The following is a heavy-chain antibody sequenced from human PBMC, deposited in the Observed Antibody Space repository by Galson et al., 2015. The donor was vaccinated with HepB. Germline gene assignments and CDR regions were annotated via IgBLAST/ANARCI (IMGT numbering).Heavy chain of an antibody. CDR3: ARERDSSGYLLRPDAFDI. CDR2: ISGTSNYV. J-gene: IGHJ3*02. D-gene: IGHD3-22*01. Sequence: SLRLSCAASGFTFSSYSMNWVRQAPGEGLEWVSSISGTSNYVYYADSVKGRFTISRDNAKNSLYLQMNSLRAEDTAVYYCARERDSSGYLLRPDAFDIWGQGTMVTVSS. CDR1: GFTFSSYS. V-gene: IGHV3-21*01.